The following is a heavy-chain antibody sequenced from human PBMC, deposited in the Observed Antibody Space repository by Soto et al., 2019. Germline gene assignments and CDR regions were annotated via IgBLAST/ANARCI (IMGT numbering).Heavy chain of an antibody. Sequence: PAGTLALTCTVSGGSISSSSNSWGWLRQHPGQGLEWIGSFYYSGSTYYSPSLTSRVTISVDTSKNQFSLKVSSVTAAYTAVYYCATGVDSWGQGTLVTVSS. V-gene: IGHV4-39*02. CDR1: GGSISSSSNS. CDR2: FYYSGST. CDR3: ATGVDS. J-gene: IGHJ5*01.